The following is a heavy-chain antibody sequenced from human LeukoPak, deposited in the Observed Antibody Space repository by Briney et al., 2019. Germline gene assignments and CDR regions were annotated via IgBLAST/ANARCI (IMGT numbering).Heavy chain of an antibody. CDR3: ARGGFIVGANQYFQW. CDR1: GFTFDRHW. V-gene: IGHV3-74*01. Sequence: PGGSLRLSCVASGFTFDRHWMHWVRQAPGKGLVWVSRIDTDGSDRGYAEPVKGRFTISRDNTKNTLYLQMDSLRVEDTAVYYCARGGFIVGANQYFQWWGQGTRVIVSS. CDR2: IDTDGSDR. D-gene: IGHD3-16*02. J-gene: IGHJ4*02.